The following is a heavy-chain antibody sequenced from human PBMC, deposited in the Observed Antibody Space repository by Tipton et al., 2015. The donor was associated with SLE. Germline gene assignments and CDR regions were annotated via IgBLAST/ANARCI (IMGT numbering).Heavy chain of an antibody. CDR2: ISWNSGSI. V-gene: IGHV3-9*01. CDR1: GFTFDDYA. CDR3: AKDIVYDTSGYSPAFDF. Sequence: SLRLSCAASGFTFDDYAMHWVRQAPGKGLEWVSGISWNSGSIGYADSVKGRFTISRDNAKNSLYLQMNSLRVEDTALYYCAKDIVYDTSGYSPAFDFWGQGTLVTVSS. D-gene: IGHD3-22*01. J-gene: IGHJ4*02.